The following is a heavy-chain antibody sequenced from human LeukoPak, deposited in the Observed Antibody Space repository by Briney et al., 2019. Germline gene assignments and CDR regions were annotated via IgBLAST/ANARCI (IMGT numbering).Heavy chain of an antibody. CDR1: GFTFSRYW. J-gene: IGHJ4*02. CDR2: MNTDGSRT. V-gene: IGHV3-74*01. CDR3: ASDFGGSDDY. D-gene: IGHD2-15*01. Sequence: GGSLRLSCAASGFTFSRYWMHWVRQAPGKGLVWVSRMNTDGSRTDYADSVKGRFTVSRDNAKNTLYLQMNSLGAEDTAVYSCASDFGGSDDYWGQGTLVTVSS.